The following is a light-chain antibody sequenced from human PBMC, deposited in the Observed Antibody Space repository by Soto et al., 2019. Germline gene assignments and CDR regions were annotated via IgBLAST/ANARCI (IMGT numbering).Light chain of an antibody. Sequence: QSVLTQPRSVSGSPGHSVTISCFGSSSDIGSYNAVSWYQQHPGKAPKLIIFDVFERPSGVPDRFSGSKSGNSASLTISGLQPEDDSDYYCSSFAPSYRVIFGGGTKVTVL. J-gene: IGLJ2*01. CDR3: SSFAPSYRVI. V-gene: IGLV2-11*01. CDR2: DVF. CDR1: SSDIGSYNA.